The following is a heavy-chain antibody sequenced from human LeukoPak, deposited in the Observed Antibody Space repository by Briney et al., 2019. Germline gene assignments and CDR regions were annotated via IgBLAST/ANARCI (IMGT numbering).Heavy chain of an antibody. J-gene: IGHJ4*02. D-gene: IGHD6-19*01. CDR2: INHSGST. CDR1: GGSFSGYY. CDR3: AREYSSGWILDY. Sequence: SETLSLTCAVYGGSFSGYYWSWIRQPPGKGLEWIGEINHSGSTNYNPSLKSRVTISVDTSKNQFSLKLSSVTAADTAVYYCAREYSSGWILDYWGQGTLVTVSS. V-gene: IGHV4-34*01.